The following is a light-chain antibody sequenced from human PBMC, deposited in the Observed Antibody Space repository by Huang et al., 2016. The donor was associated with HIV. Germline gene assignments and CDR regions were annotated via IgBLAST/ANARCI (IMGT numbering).Light chain of an antibody. CDR3: HQYGTSPRT. V-gene: IGKV3-20*01. CDR1: QSVSSSY. Sequence: EIVLTQSPGTLSLSPGERVTLSCRASQSVSSSYLAWYQQKPGQAPRRLIYGASSRATGIPDRFSGSGSGTDFTLTINRLEPEDFAVYYCHQYGTSPRTFGQGTELEIK. J-gene: IGKJ2*01. CDR2: GAS.